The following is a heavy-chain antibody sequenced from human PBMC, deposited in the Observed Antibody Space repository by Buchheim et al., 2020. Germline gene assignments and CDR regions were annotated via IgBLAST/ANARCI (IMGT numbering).Heavy chain of an antibody. D-gene: IGHD6-19*01. V-gene: IGHV3-48*01. Sequence: EVQLVESGGGLVQPGGSLRLSCAASGFTFSSYSMNWVRQAPGKGLEWVSYISSSSSTIYYADSVKGRFTISRDNAKKSLYLQMNSLRAEDTAVYYCARDAGKQWLVTYYYYGMDVWGQGTT. CDR2: ISSSSSTI. J-gene: IGHJ6*02. CDR1: GFTFSSYS. CDR3: ARDAGKQWLVTYYYYGMDV.